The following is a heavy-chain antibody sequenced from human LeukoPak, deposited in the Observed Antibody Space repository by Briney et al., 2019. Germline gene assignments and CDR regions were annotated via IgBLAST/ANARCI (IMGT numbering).Heavy chain of an antibody. CDR1: GYTFTSYG. V-gene: IGHV1-18*01. D-gene: IGHD3-22*01. CDR3: ARHRYYYDSSGYYYDAFDI. CDR2: ISAYNGNT. Sequence: ASVKVSCKASGYTFTSYGISWVRQAPGQGLEWMGWISAYNGNTNYAQKLQGRVTMTTDTSTSTAYMELRSLRSDDTAVYYCARHRYYYDSSGYYYDAFDIWGQGTMVTVSS. J-gene: IGHJ3*02.